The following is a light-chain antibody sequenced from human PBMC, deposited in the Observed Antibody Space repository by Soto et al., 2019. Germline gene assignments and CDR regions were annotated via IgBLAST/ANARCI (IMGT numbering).Light chain of an antibody. V-gene: IGLV2-14*01. CDR3: SAWDDRLSVV. Sequence: QSALTQPASVSGSPGQSITISCTGTSSDVGGYNFVSWYRQHPDKAPKLMIFEVSNRPSGVSNRFSGSKSGTSASLAISGLRSEDEAEYFCSAWDDRLSVVFGGGTKLTVL. CDR2: EVS. J-gene: IGLJ2*01. CDR1: SSDVGGYNF.